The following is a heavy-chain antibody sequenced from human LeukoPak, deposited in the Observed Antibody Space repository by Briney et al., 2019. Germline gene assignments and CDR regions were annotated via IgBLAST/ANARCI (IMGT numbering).Heavy chain of an antibody. Sequence: GGSLRLSSAASGFTFRSDSMNWVRQGPGKRLEWVSSISSSSSYIYYADSVKGRFTISRDNAKNSLYLQMNSLRAEDTAVYYCARGLAVAGFDGYWGQGTLVTVSS. CDR1: GFTFRSDS. CDR2: ISSSSSYI. V-gene: IGHV3-21*01. D-gene: IGHD6-19*01. CDR3: ARGLAVAGFDGY. J-gene: IGHJ4*02.